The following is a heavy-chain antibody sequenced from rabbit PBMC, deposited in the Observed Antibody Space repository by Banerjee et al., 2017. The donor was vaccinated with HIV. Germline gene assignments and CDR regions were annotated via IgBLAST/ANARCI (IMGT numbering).Heavy chain of an antibody. CDR2: IDAGSSGSRT. Sequence: QGQLKESGGSLVKPGGTLTITCPDSGFDITYNSGCWVRQAPGKGLEWIACIDAGSSGSRTYHASWAKGRFTISKISSTTVTLQMTSLTAADTATYFCGRSPVLFSYGMDLWGPGTLVTVS. CDR3: GRSPVLFSYGMDL. CDR1: GFDITYNSG. J-gene: IGHJ6*01. V-gene: IGHV1S45*01. D-gene: IGHD3-3*01.